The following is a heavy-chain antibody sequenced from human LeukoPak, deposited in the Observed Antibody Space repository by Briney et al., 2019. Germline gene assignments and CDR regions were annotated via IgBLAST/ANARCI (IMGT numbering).Heavy chain of an antibody. CDR3: ARSHLRGGSGSYYTY. CDR1: GYSISSGYY. J-gene: IGHJ4*02. Sequence: SETLSLTCTVSGYSISSGYYWGWIRQPPGKGLEWIGSIYHSGSTNYNPSLKSRVTISVDTSKNQFSLKLSSVTAADTAVYYCARSHLRGGSGSYYTYWGQGTLVTVSP. V-gene: IGHV4-38-2*02. D-gene: IGHD3-10*01. CDR2: IYHSGST.